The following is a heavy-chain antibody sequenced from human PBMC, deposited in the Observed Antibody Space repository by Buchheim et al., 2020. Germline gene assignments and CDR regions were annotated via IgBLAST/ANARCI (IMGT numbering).Heavy chain of an antibody. Sequence: EVQLMESGGGLVKPGGSLRLSCAASGFTFSSYSMNWVRQAPGKGLEWVSSISSSSSYIYYADSVEGRFTISRDNAKNYLYLQMNSLRAEDTAVYYCARGTYYYDSSGYYHEDYFDYWGQGTL. J-gene: IGHJ4*02. CDR1: GFTFSSYS. CDR2: ISSSSSYI. D-gene: IGHD3-22*01. CDR3: ARGTYYYDSSGYYHEDYFDY. V-gene: IGHV3-21*01.